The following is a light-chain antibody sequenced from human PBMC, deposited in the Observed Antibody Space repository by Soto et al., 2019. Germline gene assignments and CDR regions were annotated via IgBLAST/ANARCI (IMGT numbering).Light chain of an antibody. Sequence: QSALTQPASVSGSPGQSITISCTGTSSDFGGYNYVSWYQPHPGKVPKLIIYDVNIRPSGVSDRFSGSKSGNTASLTISGLQAEDEADYFCNSYTSSSTPYVFGTGTKLTVL. J-gene: IGLJ1*01. V-gene: IGLV2-14*03. CDR2: DVN. CDR3: NSYTSSSTPYV. CDR1: SSDFGGYNY.